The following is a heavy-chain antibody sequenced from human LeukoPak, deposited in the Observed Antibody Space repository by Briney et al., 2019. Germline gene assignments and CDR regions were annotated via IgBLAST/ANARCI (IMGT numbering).Heavy chain of an antibody. Sequence: TSVKVSCTASGFTSSPSAVQWVRQGRGQRLERIGWIVVGSGITNYAQKFQERVTITRDTSTSTAHMELSSLRSEDTAVYYCAAVFRWELLSVHAFDIWGQGTMVTVSS. CDR1: GFTSSPSA. V-gene: IGHV1-58*01. CDR3: AAVFRWELLSVHAFDI. CDR2: IVVGSGIT. D-gene: IGHD1-26*01. J-gene: IGHJ3*02.